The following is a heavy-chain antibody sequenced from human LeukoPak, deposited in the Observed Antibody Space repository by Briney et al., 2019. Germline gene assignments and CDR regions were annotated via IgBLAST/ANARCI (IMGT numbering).Heavy chain of an antibody. CDR2: IYYSGGT. J-gene: IGHJ3*02. CDR3: ARAGYCSSTTCPDAFDI. CDR1: GGSISSSYY. D-gene: IGHD2-2*01. V-gene: IGHV4-39*07. Sequence: SETLSLTCTVSGGSISSSYYWGWIRQPPGKGLEWIGSIYYSGGTYNNPSLKSRVTISVDTSKNQFSLKLSSVTAADTAVYYCARAGYCSSTTCPDAFDIWGQGTKVTVSS.